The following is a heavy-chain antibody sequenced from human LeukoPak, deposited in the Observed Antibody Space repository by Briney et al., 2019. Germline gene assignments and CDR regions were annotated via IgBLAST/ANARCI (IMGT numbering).Heavy chain of an antibody. Sequence: GGSLRLSCAASGFTFSSYAMHWVRQAPGKGLEWVAVISYDGSNKYYADSVKGRFTISRENSKNTLYLQMNSLRAEDTAVYYCARELLRYNGMDVWGQGTTVTVSS. D-gene: IGHD3-9*01. J-gene: IGHJ6*02. CDR2: ISYDGSNK. V-gene: IGHV3-30-3*01. CDR1: GFTFSSYA. CDR3: ARELLRYNGMDV.